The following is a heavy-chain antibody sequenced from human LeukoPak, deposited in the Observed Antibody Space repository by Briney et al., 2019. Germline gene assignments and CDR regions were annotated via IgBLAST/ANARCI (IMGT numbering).Heavy chain of an antibody. Sequence: SETLSLTCAVYGGSISSSSYYWGWIRQPPGKGLEWIGSIYYSGSTYYNPSLKSRVTISVDTSKNQFSLKLSSVTAADTAVYYCATWPRPVYYFDYWGQGTLVTVSS. CDR2: IYYSGST. CDR1: GGSISSSSYY. CDR3: ATWPRPVYYFDY. J-gene: IGHJ4*02. V-gene: IGHV4-39*01.